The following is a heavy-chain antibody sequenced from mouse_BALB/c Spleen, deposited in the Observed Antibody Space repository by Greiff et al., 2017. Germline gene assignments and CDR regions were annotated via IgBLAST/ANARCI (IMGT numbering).Heavy chain of an antibody. CDR1: GYTFTSYY. CDR2: IYPGNVNT. Sequence: VKLQQSGPELVKPGASVRISCKASGYTFTSYYIHWVKQRPGQGLEWIGWIYPGNVNTKYHEKFKGKATLTTDKSSSTAYMQLSSLTSEDSAVYFCARRGYYDYGGFDYWGQGTTLTVSS. J-gene: IGHJ2*01. CDR3: ARRGYYDYGGFDY. V-gene: IGHV1S56*01. D-gene: IGHD2-4*01.